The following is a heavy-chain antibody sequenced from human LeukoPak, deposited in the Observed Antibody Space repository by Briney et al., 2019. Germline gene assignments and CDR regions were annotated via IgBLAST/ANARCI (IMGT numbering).Heavy chain of an antibody. V-gene: IGHV3-11*01. J-gene: IGHJ4*02. D-gene: IGHD3-10*01. CDR1: GFAFSDFY. CDR2: ISNSGSTL. Sequence: TGGPLRLSCAASGFAFSDFYMFWIRQAPGKGLEWISYISNSGSTLYYADSVKGRFAISRDNDKNLLYLQMNSLRADDTAVYHCARDALGSYDYWGQGTLVTVSS. CDR3: ARDALGSYDY.